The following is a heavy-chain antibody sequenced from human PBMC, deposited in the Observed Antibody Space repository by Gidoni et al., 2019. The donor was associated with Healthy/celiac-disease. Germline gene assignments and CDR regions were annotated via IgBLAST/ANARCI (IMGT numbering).Heavy chain of an antibody. CDR1: GFTFSSYS. CDR3: ARSPDPPPYFWRYFDY. D-gene: IGHD3-3*01. CDR2: ISSSSSYI. V-gene: IGHV3-21*01. Sequence: EVQLVESGGGLVKPGGSLRLSCAASGFTFSSYSMNWVRQAPGKGLEWVSSISSSSSYIYYADSVKGRFTISRDNAKNSLYLQMNSLRAEDTAVYYCARSPDPPPYFWRYFDYWGQGTLVTVSS. J-gene: IGHJ4*02.